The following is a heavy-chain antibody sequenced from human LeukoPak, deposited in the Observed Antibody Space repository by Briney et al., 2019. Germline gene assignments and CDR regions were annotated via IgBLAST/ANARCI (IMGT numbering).Heavy chain of an antibody. Sequence: ASVKVSCKASGYTFTAYYMHWVRQAPGQGLEWMGWINPNSGGTDYAQKFQGRVTMTGDTSITTAYMELSRLRSDDTAVYYCARAIDVAATPDYWGQGSLVTVSS. CDR2: INPNSGGT. D-gene: IGHD2-15*01. CDR3: ARAIDVAATPDY. J-gene: IGHJ4*02. CDR1: GYTFTAYY. V-gene: IGHV1-2*02.